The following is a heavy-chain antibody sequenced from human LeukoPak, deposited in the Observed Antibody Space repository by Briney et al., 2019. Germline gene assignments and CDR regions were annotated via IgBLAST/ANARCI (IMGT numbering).Heavy chain of an antibody. J-gene: IGHJ4*02. CDR1: GFTFSSYA. CDR3: ARDGDGLKPLDY. CDR2: ISYDGSNK. D-gene: IGHD5-24*01. Sequence: GRSLRLSCAASGFTFSSYAMHWVRQAPGKGLEWVAVISYDGSNKYYADSVKGRFTISRDNSKNTLYLQMNSLRAEDTAIYYCARDGDGLKPLDYWGQGTLVIVSS. V-gene: IGHV3-30*04.